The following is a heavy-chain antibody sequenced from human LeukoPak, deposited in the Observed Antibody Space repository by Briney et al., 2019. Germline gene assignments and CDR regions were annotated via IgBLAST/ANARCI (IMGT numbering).Heavy chain of an antibody. V-gene: IGHV1-46*01. Sequence: ASVKVSCKASGYTFTSYYMHWVRQAPGQGLEWMGIINPSGGSTSYAQKFQGRVTMTEDTSTDTAYMELSSLRSEDTAVYYCARVGYCSSTSCYEIDPWGQGTLVTVSS. CDR2: INPSGGST. J-gene: IGHJ5*02. D-gene: IGHD2-2*03. CDR1: GYTFTSYY. CDR3: ARVGYCSSTSCYEIDP.